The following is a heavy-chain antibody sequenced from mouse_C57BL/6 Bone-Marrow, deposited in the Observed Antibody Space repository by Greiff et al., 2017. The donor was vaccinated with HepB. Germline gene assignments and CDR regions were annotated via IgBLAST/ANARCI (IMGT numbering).Heavy chain of an antibody. Sequence: VKLQQPGAELVKPGASVKLSCKASGYTFTSYWMHWVKQRPGQGLEWIGMIHPNSGSTNYNEKFKSKATLTVDKSSSTAYMQLSSLTSEDSAVYYCARSLLTGTAFDYWGQGTTLTVSS. J-gene: IGHJ2*01. V-gene: IGHV1-64*01. D-gene: IGHD4-1*01. CDR2: IHPNSGST. CDR1: GYTFTSYW. CDR3: ARSLLTGTAFDY.